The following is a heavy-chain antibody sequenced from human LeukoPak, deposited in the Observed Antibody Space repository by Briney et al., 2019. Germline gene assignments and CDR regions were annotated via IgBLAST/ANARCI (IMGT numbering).Heavy chain of an antibody. Sequence: SETLSLTCTVSGGSISSYYWSWIRQPPGKGLEWIGNIYYSGSTNYNPSLKSRVTISVDTSKNQFSLKLRSVTAADTAVYYCARAGSGWYEQDYWSQGTLVTVSS. CDR3: ARAGSGWYEQDY. D-gene: IGHD6-19*01. CDR1: GGSISSYY. J-gene: IGHJ4*02. V-gene: IGHV4-59*01. CDR2: IYYSGST.